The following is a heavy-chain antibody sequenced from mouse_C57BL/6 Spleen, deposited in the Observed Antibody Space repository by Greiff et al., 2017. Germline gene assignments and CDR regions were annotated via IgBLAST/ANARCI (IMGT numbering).Heavy chain of an antibody. V-gene: IGHV1-26*01. J-gene: IGHJ4*01. CDR3: ARSSNWDNAMDY. Sequence: EVQLQQSGPELVKPGASVKISCKASGYTFTDYYMNWVKQSHGKSLEWIGDINPNNGGTSYNQKFKGKATLTVDKSSSTAYMELRSLTSEDSAVYYCARSSNWDNAMDYWGQGTSVTVSS. CDR1: GYTFTDYY. CDR2: INPNNGGT. D-gene: IGHD4-1*01.